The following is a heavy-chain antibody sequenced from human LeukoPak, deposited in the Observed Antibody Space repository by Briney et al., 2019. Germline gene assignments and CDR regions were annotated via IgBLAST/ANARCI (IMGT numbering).Heavy chain of an antibody. J-gene: IGHJ4*02. Sequence: PGGSLRLSCAASGFTFSSYWMSWVRQAPGKGLEWVANIKQDGSEKYYVDSVKGRFTISRDNAKNSLYLQMNSLRAEDTAVYYCARDISRVEYSSSSGFDYWGQGTLVTVSS. CDR1: GFTFSSYW. D-gene: IGHD6-6*01. CDR2: IKQDGSEK. V-gene: IGHV3-7*01. CDR3: ARDISRVEYSSSSGFDY.